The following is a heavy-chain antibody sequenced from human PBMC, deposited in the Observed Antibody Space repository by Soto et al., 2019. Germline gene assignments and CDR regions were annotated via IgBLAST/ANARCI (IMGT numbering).Heavy chain of an antibody. J-gene: IGHJ4*02. CDR3: ARVSRTEDRY. Sequence: EVQLVESGGDLVQPGGSLRLSCTVSGFTLSSDSMNWVRQAPGKGLEWIAYIDSNSRPISYADSVKGRFTISIDNAQNSLYLQMNSLRVEDTGVYYCARVSRTEDRYWGPGTLVTVSS. CDR2: IDSNSRPI. CDR1: GFTLSSDS. D-gene: IGHD1-20*01. V-gene: IGHV3-48*01.